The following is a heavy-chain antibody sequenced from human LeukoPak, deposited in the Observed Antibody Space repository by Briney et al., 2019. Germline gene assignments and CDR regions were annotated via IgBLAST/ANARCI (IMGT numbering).Heavy chain of an antibody. CDR3: AKDHLPGIVVADRDY. CDR1: GFTFRSHW. J-gene: IGHJ4*02. D-gene: IGHD6-19*01. Sequence: GGSLRLSCAASGFTFRSHWMHWVRQAPGKGLVWVSRINSDGSYTNYADSVKGRFTISRDNSKNTLYLQITSLRAEDTGVYYCAKDHLPGIVVADRDYWGQGTLVTVSS. CDR2: INSDGSYT. V-gene: IGHV3-74*01.